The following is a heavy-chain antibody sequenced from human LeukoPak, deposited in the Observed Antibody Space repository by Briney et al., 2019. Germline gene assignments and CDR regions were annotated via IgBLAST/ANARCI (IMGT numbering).Heavy chain of an antibody. Sequence: KTSETLSLTCTVSGGSISSSSYYWGWIRQPPGKGLEWIGSIYYSGSTYYNPSLKSRVTISVDTSKNQFSLKLSSVTVADTAVYYCASVWGGSGYYYGPQREIDYWGQGTLVTVSS. V-gene: IGHV4-39*07. CDR3: ASVWGGSGYYYGPQREIDY. CDR2: IYYSGST. CDR1: GGSISSSSYY. J-gene: IGHJ4*02. D-gene: IGHD3-22*01.